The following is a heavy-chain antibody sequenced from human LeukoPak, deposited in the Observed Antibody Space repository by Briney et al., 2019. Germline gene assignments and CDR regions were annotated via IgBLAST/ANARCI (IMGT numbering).Heavy chain of an antibody. CDR1: GGSISSYY. D-gene: IGHD2-2*01. Sequence: PSETLSLTCTVSGGSISSYYWSWIRQPPGEGLEWIGYIYYSGSTNYNPSLKSRVTISVDTSKNQFYLKLSSVTAADTAVYYCARNGKLGYCSSTSCPPEGYFDYWGQGTLVTVSS. J-gene: IGHJ4*02. CDR3: ARNGKLGYCSSTSCPPEGYFDY. CDR2: IYYSGST. V-gene: IGHV4-59*08.